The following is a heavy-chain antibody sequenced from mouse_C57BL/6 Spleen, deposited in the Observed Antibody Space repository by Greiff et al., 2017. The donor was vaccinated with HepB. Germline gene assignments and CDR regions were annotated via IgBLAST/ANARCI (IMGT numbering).Heavy chain of an antibody. CDR2: IHPNSGST. CDR3: ARSYYDYDGSPAY. V-gene: IGHV1-64*01. D-gene: IGHD2-4*01. Sequence: QVQLQQPGAELVKPGASVKLSCKASGYTFTSYWMHWVKQRPGQGLEWIGMIHPNSGSTNYNEKFKSKATLTVDKSSSTAYMQLSSLTSEDSAVYYCARSYYDYDGSPAYWGQGTLVTVSA. CDR1: GYTFTSYW. J-gene: IGHJ3*01.